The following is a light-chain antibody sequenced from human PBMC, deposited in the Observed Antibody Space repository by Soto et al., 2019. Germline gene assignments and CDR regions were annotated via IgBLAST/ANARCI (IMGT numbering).Light chain of an antibody. Sequence: DIQMTQSPSTLSASVGDRVTITCRASQSIGSWLAWYQQKPGKAPNLLIYKAFSLESGVPSRFSGSGSGTEFTLTISSLQPDDFATYYCQQYNSFRYTFGQGTKLEIK. J-gene: IGKJ2*01. CDR1: QSIGSW. V-gene: IGKV1-5*03. CDR3: QQYNSFRYT. CDR2: KAF.